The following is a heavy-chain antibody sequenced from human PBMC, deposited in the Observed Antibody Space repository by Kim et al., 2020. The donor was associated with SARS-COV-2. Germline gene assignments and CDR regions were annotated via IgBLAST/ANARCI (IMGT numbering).Heavy chain of an antibody. J-gene: IGHJ3*01. CDR1: GVTFSSYW. Sequence: GSLRLSCEASGVTFSSYWMSWFRRVPGKGLEWVANTKPDGREQFYVDSLKGRFIISRDNARNSLYLEINNLRSEDTGLYYCARDFRHNGIAFDLWGQGTLVTVSS. CDR3: ARDFRHNGIAFDL. CDR2: TKPDGREQ. V-gene: IGHV3-7*01. D-gene: IGHD1-1*01.